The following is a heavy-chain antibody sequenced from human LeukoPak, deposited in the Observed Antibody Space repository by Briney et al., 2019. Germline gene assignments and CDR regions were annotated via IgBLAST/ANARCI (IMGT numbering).Heavy chain of an antibody. CDR2: IYYSGST. V-gene: IGHV4-59*01. D-gene: IGHD2-21*02. Sequence: PSETLSLTCTVSGGSISSYYWSWIRQPPGKGLEWIVYIYYSGSTNYNPSLKSRVTISVDTSKNQFSLKLSSVTAADTAVYYCARDGEGSDKGYCMDVWGKGTTVTASS. CDR3: ARDGEGSDKGYCMDV. J-gene: IGHJ6*03. CDR1: GGSISSYY.